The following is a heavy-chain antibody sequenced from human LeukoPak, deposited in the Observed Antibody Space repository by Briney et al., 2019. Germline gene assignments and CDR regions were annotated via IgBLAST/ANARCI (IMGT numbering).Heavy chain of an antibody. V-gene: IGHV3-23*01. J-gene: IGHJ5*02. CDR2: ISGSGYST. CDR1: GLTFSSYA. Sequence: GGSLRLSCAASGLTFSSYAMSWVRQAPGKGLEWVSLISGSGYSTYYADSVKGRLTISRDDSNNMLSLQMNGLRADDTALYYCAKSGSGTFRPFAWGQGTLVTVSS. CDR3: AKSGSGTFRPFA. D-gene: IGHD3-10*01.